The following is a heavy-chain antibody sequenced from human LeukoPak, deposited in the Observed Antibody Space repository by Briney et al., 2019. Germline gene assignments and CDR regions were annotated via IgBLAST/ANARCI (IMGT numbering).Heavy chain of an antibody. CDR3: ARHAIMITFGGVIVIPVKYYFDY. J-gene: IGHJ4*02. Sequence: GGSLRLSCAASGFTFSSYSMNWVRQAPGKGLEWVSSISSSSSYIYYADSVKGRFTISRDNAKNSLYLQMNSLRAEDTAVYYCARHAIMITFGGVIVIPVKYYFDYWGQGTLVTVSS. V-gene: IGHV3-21*01. CDR1: GFTFSSYS. D-gene: IGHD3-16*02. CDR2: ISSSSSYI.